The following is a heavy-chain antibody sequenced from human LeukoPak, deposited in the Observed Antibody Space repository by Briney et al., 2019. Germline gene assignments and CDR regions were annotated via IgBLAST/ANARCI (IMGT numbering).Heavy chain of an antibody. V-gene: IGHV1-18*01. D-gene: IGHD3-10*01. CDR3: ASTYGSGSYIYGMDV. CDR2: ISAYNGNT. CDR1: GYTFTSYG. J-gene: IGHJ6*02. Sequence: ASVKVSCKASGYTFTSYGISWVRQAPGQGLEWMGWISAYNGNTNYAQKLQGRVTMTTDTSTSTAYMELRSLRSDDTAVYYCASTYGSGSYIYGMDVWGQGTTVTVSS.